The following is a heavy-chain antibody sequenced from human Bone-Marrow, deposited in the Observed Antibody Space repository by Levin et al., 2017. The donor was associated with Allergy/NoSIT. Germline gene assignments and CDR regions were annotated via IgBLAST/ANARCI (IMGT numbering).Heavy chain of an antibody. CDR1: GYSISNGYY. CDR2: IYHTGST. CDR3: ARPYESSGYHDAFDI. Sequence: QTLSLTCTVSGYSISNGYYWGWIRQPPGKGLEWIGSIYHTGSTYYNPPLKSRVTISVDTSKNQFSLKLSSVTAADTAVYYCARPYESSGYHDAFDIWGQGTMVTVSS. D-gene: IGHD3-22*01. V-gene: IGHV4-38-2*02. J-gene: IGHJ3*02.